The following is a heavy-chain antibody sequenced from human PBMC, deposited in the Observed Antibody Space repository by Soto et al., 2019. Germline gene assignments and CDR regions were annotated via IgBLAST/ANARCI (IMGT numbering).Heavy chain of an antibody. Sequence: QVQLVQSGAEVKKPGASVKVSCKVSGYTLTELSMHWVRQAPGKGLEWMGGFDPEDGETIYAQKFQGRVTMTEDTSTDTAYMELSSLRSEDTAVYYCATTRYDLLTGGEITYSYYGMDVWGQGTTVTVSS. CDR3: ATTRYDLLTGGEITYSYYGMDV. D-gene: IGHD3-9*01. CDR2: FDPEDGET. V-gene: IGHV1-24*01. J-gene: IGHJ6*02. CDR1: GYTLTELS.